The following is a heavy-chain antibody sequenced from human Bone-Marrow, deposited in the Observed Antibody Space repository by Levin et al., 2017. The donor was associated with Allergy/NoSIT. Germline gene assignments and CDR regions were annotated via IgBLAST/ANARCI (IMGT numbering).Heavy chain of an antibody. CDR2: ISGSGGST. V-gene: IGHV3-23*01. Sequence: GGSLRLSCAASGFTFSSYAMSWVRQAPGKGLEWVSAISGSGGSTYYADSVKGRFTISRDNSKNTLYLQMNSLRAEDTAVYYCAKGERDEFWSGYYRSYYYDGMDVWGQGTTVTVSS. D-gene: IGHD3-3*01. J-gene: IGHJ6*02. CDR1: GFTFSSYA. CDR3: AKGERDEFWSGYYRSYYYDGMDV.